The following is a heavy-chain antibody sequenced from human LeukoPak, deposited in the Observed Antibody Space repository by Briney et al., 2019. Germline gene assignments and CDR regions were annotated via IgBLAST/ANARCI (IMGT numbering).Heavy chain of an antibody. J-gene: IGHJ3*02. CDR3: ARLLNNDNAGDPDTFDM. CDR2: IYYTGTT. Sequence: PSEALSLTCTVSSGSISSHYWSWIRQPPERGLEWIGFIYYTGTTRYNPSLRGRVTMSVDSSRNHFSLKLTSMTAADTALYYCARLLNNDNAGDPDTFDMWGQGTMVTVSS. CDR1: SGSISSHY. D-gene: IGHD2-21*02. V-gene: IGHV4-59*11.